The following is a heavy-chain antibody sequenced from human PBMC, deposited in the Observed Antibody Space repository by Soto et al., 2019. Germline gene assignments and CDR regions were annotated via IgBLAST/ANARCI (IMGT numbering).Heavy chain of an antibody. CDR1: GFAFSSYG. CDR3: AREGGDLNWFDP. V-gene: IGHV3-30*19. J-gene: IGHJ5*02. CDR2: ISYTGGTK. Sequence: GGSLRLSCAASGFAFSSYGMHWVRLPPGKGLEWVALISYTGGTKYYAESVKGRFAISRDNSKNTVFLEMNGLRPEDTAVYYCAREGGDLNWFDPWGQGTLVTVSS. D-gene: IGHD4-17*01.